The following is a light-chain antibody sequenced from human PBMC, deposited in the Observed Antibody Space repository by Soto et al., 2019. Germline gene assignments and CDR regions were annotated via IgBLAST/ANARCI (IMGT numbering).Light chain of an antibody. CDR1: QSVSSN. CDR3: QQYNNWPFT. J-gene: IGKJ3*01. V-gene: IGKV3-15*01. Sequence: EIVMTQSPATLSVSPGERATLSCRASQSVSSNLAWYQQKPGQAPRLLIYGASTRATGIPARFSGSGSGIEFILTISSLQSEDFAVYYCQQYNNWPFTFGPGTKVDIK. CDR2: GAS.